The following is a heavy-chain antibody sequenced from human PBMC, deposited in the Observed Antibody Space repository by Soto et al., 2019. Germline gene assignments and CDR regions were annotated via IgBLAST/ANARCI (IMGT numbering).Heavy chain of an antibody. Sequence: ASVKVSCKASGYTFTSYGISWVRQAPGQGLEWMGWISAYNGNTNYAQKLQGRVTMTTDTSTSTAYMELRSLRSDDTAVYYCNTDFAAADAFDIWGQGTMVTVSS. D-gene: IGHD6-13*01. J-gene: IGHJ3*02. CDR2: ISAYNGNT. V-gene: IGHV1-18*01. CDR1: GYTFTSYG. CDR3: NTDFAAADAFDI.